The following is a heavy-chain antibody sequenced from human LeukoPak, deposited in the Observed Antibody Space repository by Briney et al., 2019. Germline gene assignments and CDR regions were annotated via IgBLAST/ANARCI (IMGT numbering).Heavy chain of an antibody. Sequence: ASVKVSCKASGYTFTGYYMHWVRHAPGQGLEWMGWINPNSGGTNYAQKFQGRVTMTRDTSISTAYMELSRLRSDDTAVYYCARDRTRTGYSSGWYHDYWGQGTLVTVSS. CDR3: ARDRTRTGYSSGWYHDY. V-gene: IGHV1-2*02. J-gene: IGHJ4*02. D-gene: IGHD6-19*01. CDR1: GYTFTGYY. CDR2: INPNSGGT.